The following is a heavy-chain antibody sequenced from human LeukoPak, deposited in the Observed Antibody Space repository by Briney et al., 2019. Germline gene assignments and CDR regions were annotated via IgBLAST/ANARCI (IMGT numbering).Heavy chain of an antibody. CDR3: ARAPPVGEDYYYYYYMDV. D-gene: IGHD3-3*01. V-gene: IGHV4-59*01. J-gene: IGHJ6*03. CDR1: GGSISSYY. Sequence: PSETLSLTCTVSGGSISSYYWSWIRQPPGKRLEWIGYIYYSGSTNYNPSLKSRVTISVDTSKNQFSLKLSSVTAADTAVYYCARAPPVGEDYYYYYYMDVWGKGTTVTVSS. CDR2: IYYSGST.